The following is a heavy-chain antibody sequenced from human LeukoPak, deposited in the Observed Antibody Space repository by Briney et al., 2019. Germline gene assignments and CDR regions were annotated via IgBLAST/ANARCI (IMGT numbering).Heavy chain of an antibody. V-gene: IGHV3-9*01. Sequence: GGSLRLSCAASGFTFDDYAMHWVRHAPGKGLEWVSGISWNSGSISYADSVKGRFTTSRDNAKNSLYLQMNSLRAEDTALYYCAKSVGEPFYFDYWGQGTLVTVSS. J-gene: IGHJ4*02. CDR3: AKSVGEPFYFDY. D-gene: IGHD3-10*01. CDR2: ISWNSGSI. CDR1: GFTFDDYA.